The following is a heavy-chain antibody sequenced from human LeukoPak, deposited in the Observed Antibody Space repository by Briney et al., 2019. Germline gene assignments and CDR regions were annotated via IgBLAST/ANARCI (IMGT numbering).Heavy chain of an antibody. CDR2: IKQDGSEE. J-gene: IGHJ1*01. CDR1: EFRFGRDW. Sequence: GGSLRLTCVASEFRFGRDWISWVRQAPGKGLEWVACIKQDGSEEYYVGSVRGRFTVSVDNGKNSLYLQTNSLRAEDTARYYCATLDSTKSVFWGRGTAVTVSS. CDR3: ATLDSTKSVF. V-gene: IGHV3-7*01. D-gene: IGHD2-2*01.